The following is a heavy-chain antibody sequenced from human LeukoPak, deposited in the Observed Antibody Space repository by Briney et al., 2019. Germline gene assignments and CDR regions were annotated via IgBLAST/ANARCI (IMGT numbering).Heavy chain of an antibody. J-gene: IGHJ4*02. V-gene: IGHV1-2*02. CDR1: GYTFTGYY. D-gene: IGHD4-23*01. Sequence: ASVKVSCKASGYTFTGYYMHWVRQAPGQGLEWMGWINPNSGGTNYAQKFQGRVTMTRDTSISTAYMERSSLRSEDTAVYYCARVGGDYGGNSPDVWYFDYWGQGTLVTVSS. CDR3: ARVGGDYGGNSPDVWYFDY. CDR2: INPNSGGT.